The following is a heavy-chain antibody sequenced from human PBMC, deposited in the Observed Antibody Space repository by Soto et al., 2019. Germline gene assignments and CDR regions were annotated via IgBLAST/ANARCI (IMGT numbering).Heavy chain of an antibody. CDR2: INPGNGNT. Sequence: ASVKVSCKASGYTFTSYGINWVRQAPGRGLEWMGWINPGNGNTKYSQQFQGRVIIDRDTSASTAYMELSSLRSEDTAVYYCARDRVRGPYYYYYGMDVWGQGTTVTVSS. D-gene: IGHD3-10*01. J-gene: IGHJ6*02. CDR1: GYTFTSYG. V-gene: IGHV1-3*01. CDR3: ARDRVRGPYYYYYGMDV.